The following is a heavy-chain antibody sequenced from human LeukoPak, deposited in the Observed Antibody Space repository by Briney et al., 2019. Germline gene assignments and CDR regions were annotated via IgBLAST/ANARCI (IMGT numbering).Heavy chain of an antibody. V-gene: IGHV3-23*01. CDR3: AKLLRYYSDAFDI. Sequence: GGSLRLSCAATGFTFSSYAMSWVRQAPGKGLEWVSAISGSGGSTYYADSVKGRFTISRDNSKNTLYLQMNSLRAEDTAVYYCAKLLRYYSDAFDIWGQGTMVTVSS. J-gene: IGHJ3*02. CDR2: ISGSGGST. D-gene: IGHD3-10*01. CDR1: GFTFSSYA.